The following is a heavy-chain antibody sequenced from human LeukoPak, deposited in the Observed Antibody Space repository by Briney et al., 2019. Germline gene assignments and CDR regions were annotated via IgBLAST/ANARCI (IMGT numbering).Heavy chain of an antibody. CDR1: GFTFSSYG. CDR2: TSYDGTNK. Sequence: GRSLRLSCAASGFTFSSYGMHWVRQAPGKGLEWVTVTSYDGTNKYYADSVKGRVTISRDNSKNTLCLQMNSLRTEDTAVYFCARVSAYSGSYYSGFDYWGQGTLVTVSS. V-gene: IGHV3-30*03. J-gene: IGHJ4*02. CDR3: ARVSAYSGSYYSGFDY. D-gene: IGHD1-26*01.